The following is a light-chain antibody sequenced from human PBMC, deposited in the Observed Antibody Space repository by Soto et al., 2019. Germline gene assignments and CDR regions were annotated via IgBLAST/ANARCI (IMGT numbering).Light chain of an antibody. V-gene: IGKV1D-12*01. J-gene: IGKJ4*01. CDR3: QQANSFPLT. Sequence: DIHFTQSPSAVSASVKDRVTITCRASQGISSWLAWYQQKLGKAPNLLIYDASTLQSGVPSRFSGSGSGTDFTLTISRLQPEDFATYYCQQANSFPLTFGGGTKVDIK. CDR2: DAS. CDR1: QGISSW.